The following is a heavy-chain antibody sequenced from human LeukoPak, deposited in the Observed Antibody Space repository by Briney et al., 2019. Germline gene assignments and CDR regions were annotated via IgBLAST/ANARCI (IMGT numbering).Heavy chain of an antibody. CDR1: GFTFSSYG. Sequence: GGSLRLSCVASGFTFSSYGMHWVRQAPGKGLEWVAVISYDGSNKYYADSVKGRFTISRDNSKNTLYLQMNSLRAEDTAVYYCARASGAPGGMDVWGQGTTVTVSS. J-gene: IGHJ6*02. V-gene: IGHV3-30*03. CDR2: ISYDGSNK. D-gene: IGHD6-19*01. CDR3: ARASGAPGGMDV.